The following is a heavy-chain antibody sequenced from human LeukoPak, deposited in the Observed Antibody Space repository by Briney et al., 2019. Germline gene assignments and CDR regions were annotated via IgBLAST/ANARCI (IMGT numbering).Heavy chain of an antibody. V-gene: IGHV1-69*05. CDR2: IIPIFGTA. D-gene: IGHD7-27*01. J-gene: IGHJ3*02. CDR1: GGTFSSYA. Sequence: ASVKVSCKASGGTFSSYAISWVRQAPGQGLEWMGGIIPIFGTANYAQKFQGRVTITTDESTSTAYMELSSLRSEDTAVYYCASTGDPGPDAFDIWGQGTMVTASS. CDR3: ASTGDPGPDAFDI.